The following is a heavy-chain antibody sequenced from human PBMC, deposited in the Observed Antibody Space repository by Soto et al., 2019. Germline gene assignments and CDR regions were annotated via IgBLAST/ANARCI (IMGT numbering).Heavy chain of an antibody. J-gene: IGHJ4*02. D-gene: IGHD2-2*01. CDR2: TYYSGST. Sequence: PSETLSLTCTVSGGSISSGGYYWSWIRQHPGKGLEWIGYTYYSGSTYYNPSLKSRVTISVDTSKNQFSLKLSSVTAADTAVYYCARGSVDGFDYWGQGTLVTVSS. V-gene: IGHV4-31*03. CDR1: GGSISSGGYY. CDR3: ARGSVDGFDY.